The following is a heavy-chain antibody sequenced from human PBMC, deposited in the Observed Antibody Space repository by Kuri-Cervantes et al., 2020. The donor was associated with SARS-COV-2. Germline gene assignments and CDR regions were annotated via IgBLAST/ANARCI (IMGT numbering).Heavy chain of an antibody. Sequence: GESLKISCAASGFTFSSYAMHWVRQAPGKGLEWVSSISSSSSYIYYADSVKGRFTISRDNAKNSLYLQMNSLRAEDTAVYYCARGELGISDYWGQGTLVTVSS. J-gene: IGHJ4*02. CDR1: GFTFSSYA. V-gene: IGHV3-21*01. D-gene: IGHD7-27*01. CDR2: ISSSSSYI. CDR3: ARGELGISDY.